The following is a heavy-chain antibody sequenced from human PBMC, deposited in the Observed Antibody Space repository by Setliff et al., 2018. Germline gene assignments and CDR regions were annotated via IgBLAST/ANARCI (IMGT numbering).Heavy chain of an antibody. Sequence: GGSLRLSCTASGFTFGDYAMSWVRQAPGKGLEWVGFTRSKAYGGTTEYAASVKGRFTISRDDSKSIAYLQMNSLKTEDTAVYYCTRASSIAVAGSSIWGQGTLVTVSS. V-gene: IGHV3-49*04. J-gene: IGHJ4*02. CDR3: TRASSIAVAGSSI. CDR2: TRSKAYGGTT. CDR1: GFTFGDYA. D-gene: IGHD6-19*01.